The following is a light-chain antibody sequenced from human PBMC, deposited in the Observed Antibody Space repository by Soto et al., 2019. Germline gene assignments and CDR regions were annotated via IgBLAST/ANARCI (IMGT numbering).Light chain of an antibody. CDR1: SSDIGTFSS. Sequence: QSALTQPPSASGSPGQSVTISCTGTSSDIGTFSSISWYQQYPGKAPKLMIFGVSQRPSGVPDRFSGSKSANTASLTVSGLQDEDEAEYYCSSQAGSDSLMVFGGGTKL. V-gene: IGLV2-8*01. CDR3: SSQAGSDSLMV. CDR2: GVS. J-gene: IGLJ2*01.